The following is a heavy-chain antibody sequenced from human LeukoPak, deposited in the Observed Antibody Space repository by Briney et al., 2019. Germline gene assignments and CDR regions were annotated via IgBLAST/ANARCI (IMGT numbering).Heavy chain of an antibody. V-gene: IGHV3-30*02. D-gene: IGHD5-12*01. Sequence: PGGSLRLSCAASGFIFSTYGMYWVRQAPGKGLEWVAFIRHDGSIKNYADSVKGRSTISRDNSKNTLYLQMNSLRAEDTAVYYCAKDRYSGYERFDYWGQGTLVTVSS. J-gene: IGHJ4*02. CDR2: IRHDGSIK. CDR3: AKDRYSGYERFDY. CDR1: GFIFSTYG.